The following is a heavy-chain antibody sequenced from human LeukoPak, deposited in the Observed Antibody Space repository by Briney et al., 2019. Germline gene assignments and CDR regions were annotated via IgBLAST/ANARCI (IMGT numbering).Heavy chain of an antibody. V-gene: IGHV3-23*01. CDR3: ARDLGYYRADY. D-gene: IGHD1-26*01. CDR1: GFTFSSSA. CDR2: ISNNGGYT. Sequence: PGGSLRLSCAASGFTFSSSAMSWVRQAPGKGLEWVSAISNNGGYTYYADSVQGRFTISRDNSKSTLCLQMNSLRAEDTAVYYCARDLGYYRADYWGQGTLLTVSS. J-gene: IGHJ4*02.